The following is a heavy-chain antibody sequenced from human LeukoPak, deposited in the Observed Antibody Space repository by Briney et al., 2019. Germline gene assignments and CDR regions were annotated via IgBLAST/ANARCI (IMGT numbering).Heavy chain of an antibody. CDR2: IDTNTGIP. J-gene: IGHJ4*02. V-gene: IGHV7-4-1*02. CDR1: GGTFSSYA. Sequence: ASVKVSCKASGGTFSSYAISWVRQAPGQGLEWMGWIDTNTGIPTYAQGFTGRFVFSLDTPVTTTYLQISSLKAEDTAVYYCTRDSYCSGGRCYSRVGYWGQGTLVTVSS. CDR3: TRDSYCSGGRCYSRVGY. D-gene: IGHD2-15*01.